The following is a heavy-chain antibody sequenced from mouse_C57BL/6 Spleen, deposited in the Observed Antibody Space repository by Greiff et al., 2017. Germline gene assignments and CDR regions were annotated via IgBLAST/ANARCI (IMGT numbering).Heavy chain of an antibody. Sequence: QVQLQQPGAELVMPGASVKLSCKASGYTFTSYWMHWVKQRPGQGLEWIGEIDPSDSYTNYNQKFKGKSTLTVDKSSSTAYMQLSSLTSEDSEVYYCARHGSSREGAMDYWGQGTSVTVSS. CDR1: GYTFTSYW. D-gene: IGHD1-1*01. V-gene: IGHV1-69*01. CDR2: IDPSDSYT. CDR3: ARHGSSREGAMDY. J-gene: IGHJ4*01.